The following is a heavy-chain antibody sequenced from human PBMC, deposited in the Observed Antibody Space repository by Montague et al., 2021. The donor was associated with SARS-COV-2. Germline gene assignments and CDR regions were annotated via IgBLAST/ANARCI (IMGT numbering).Heavy chain of an antibody. CDR3: ARRVGQWLPRYQYYFDY. Sequence: SETLSLTCTVSGGSISSSSYYWGWIRQPPGKGLEWIGSIYYSGSTYYNPSLKSRVTISVDTSKNQFSLKLSSVTAADTAVYYCARRVGQWLPRYQYYFDYWGQGTRVTVSS. J-gene: IGHJ4*02. V-gene: IGHV4-39*01. CDR2: IYYSGST. D-gene: IGHD2-2*01. CDR1: GGSISSSSYY.